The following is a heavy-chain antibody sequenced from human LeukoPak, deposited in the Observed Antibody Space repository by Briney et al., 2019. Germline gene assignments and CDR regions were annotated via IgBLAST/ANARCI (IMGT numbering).Heavy chain of an antibody. Sequence: KASETLFPTCAVQWGSLRGYLRSLVRQPPGEGPGWIGENNHSGSTNYNPSLKSRVTISVDTSKNQFSLKLSSVTAADTAVYYCARVRARRWWAKNAFDIWGQGTMVTVSS. J-gene: IGHJ3*02. V-gene: IGHV4-34*01. CDR1: WGSLRGYL. CDR3: ARVRARRWWAKNAFDI. CDR2: NNHSGST. D-gene: IGHD2-15*01.